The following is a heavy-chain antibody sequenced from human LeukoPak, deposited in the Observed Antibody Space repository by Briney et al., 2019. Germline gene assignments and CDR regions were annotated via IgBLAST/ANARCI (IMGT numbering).Heavy chain of an antibody. CDR3: ARRAGAPDFDV. CDR1: GGPFVGYY. J-gene: IGHJ4*02. V-gene: IGHV4-34*01. D-gene: IGHD3-10*01. CDR2: ITHSGGG. Sequence: PSETLSLTCTVPGGPFVGYYWTWIRQPPGKGLEWIGEITHSGGGNYNPSLKSRVTISVDSSQNRFSLKVLSVTAADTAVYYCARRAGAPDFDVWGLGTLVSVSS.